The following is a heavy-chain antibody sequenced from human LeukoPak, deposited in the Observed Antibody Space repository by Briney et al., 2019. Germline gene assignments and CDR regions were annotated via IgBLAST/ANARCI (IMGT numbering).Heavy chain of an antibody. CDR2: VNSDESST. Sequence: GGSLRLSCAASGFTFSSRWIHWVRQAPGKGLVWVSHVNSDESSTNYADSVKGRFTISRDNTKNTLYLQMNSLRAEDTAVYYCASDDSYAFDIWGQRTMVTVSS. V-gene: IGHV3-74*01. J-gene: IGHJ3*02. CDR3: ASDDSYAFDI. D-gene: IGHD2-21*01. CDR1: GFTFSSRW.